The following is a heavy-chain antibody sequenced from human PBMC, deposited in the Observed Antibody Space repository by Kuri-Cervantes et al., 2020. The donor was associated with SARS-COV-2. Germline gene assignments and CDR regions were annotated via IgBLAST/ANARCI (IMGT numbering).Heavy chain of an antibody. CDR1: GYTFTSYG. CDR2: ISAYSGNT. V-gene: IGHV1-18*01. D-gene: IGHD4-17*01. Sequence: ASVKVSCKASGYTFTSYGISWVRQAPGQGLEWMGWISAYSGNTNYAQKLQGRVTMTTDTSTSTAYMELRSLRSDDTAVYYCARDLMTTVTTGAFDIWGQGTMVTVSS. CDR3: ARDLMTTVTTGAFDI. J-gene: IGHJ3*02.